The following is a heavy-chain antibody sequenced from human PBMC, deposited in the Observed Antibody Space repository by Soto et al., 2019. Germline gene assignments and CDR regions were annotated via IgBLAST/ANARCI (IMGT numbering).Heavy chain of an antibody. Sequence: EVQLVESGGDLVQPGGSARLSCAASGFSVSGWYMDWVRQAPGKGLEWVARLKDRSQNYATEYAASVKGRFTVSRHPSQNSIFLQMHSLKIEDTAVYYCAREGDARWLDSWGQGTLVTVS. CDR2: LKDRSQNYAT. CDR3: AREGDARWLDS. D-gene: IGHD1-26*01. V-gene: IGHV3-72*01. J-gene: IGHJ5*01. CDR1: GFSVSGWY.